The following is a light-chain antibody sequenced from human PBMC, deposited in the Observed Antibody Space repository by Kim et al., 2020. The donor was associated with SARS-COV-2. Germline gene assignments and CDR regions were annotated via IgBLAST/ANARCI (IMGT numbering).Light chain of an antibody. CDR1: KLGDKY. J-gene: IGLJ2*01. V-gene: IGLV3-1*01. Sequence: PGQTASITCSGDKLGDKYACWYQQKPGQSPVLVIYQDSKRPSGIPERFSGSNSGNTATLTISGTQAMDEADYYCQAWDSSTASMVFGGGTQLTVL. CDR3: QAWDSSTASMV. CDR2: QDS.